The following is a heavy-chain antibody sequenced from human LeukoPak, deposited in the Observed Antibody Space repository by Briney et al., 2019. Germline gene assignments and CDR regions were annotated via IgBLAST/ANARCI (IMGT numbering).Heavy chain of an antibody. CDR1: GGSLSSYF. J-gene: IGHJ4*02. Sequence: SETLSLTCTVSGGSLSSYFWSWIRQPAGKGLEWIGRIYASGSTNYNPSLKSRVTMSIDASKNQFSLKLSSVTAADTAVYYCARFLYGDHAFDYWGQGTLVTVSS. V-gene: IGHV4-4*07. CDR3: ARFLYGDHAFDY. D-gene: IGHD4-17*01. CDR2: IYASGST.